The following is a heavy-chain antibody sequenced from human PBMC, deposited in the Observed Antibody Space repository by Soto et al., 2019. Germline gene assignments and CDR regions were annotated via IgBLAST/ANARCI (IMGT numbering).Heavy chain of an antibody. CDR3: TRPFGTKTFYFAMDV. D-gene: IGHD2-8*01. J-gene: IGHJ6*02. CDR1: GGSISSSSYY. CDR2: IHYSGNT. Sequence: PSETLSLTCTVSGGSISSSSYYWGWIRQPPGKGLEWIGSIHYSGNTYYNPSFKSRVTTSLDTSKNQFSLKLSSVTAADTAVYYCTRPFGTKTFYFAMDVWGQGTTVTVSS. V-gene: IGHV4-39*01.